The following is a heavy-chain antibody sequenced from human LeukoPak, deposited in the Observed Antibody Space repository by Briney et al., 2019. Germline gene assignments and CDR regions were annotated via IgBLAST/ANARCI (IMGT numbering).Heavy chain of an antibody. V-gene: IGHV4-30-2*01. Sequence: PSETLSLTCTVSGGSISSGGYYWSWIRQPPGKGLEWIGYIYHSGGTYYNPSLKSRVTISVDKSKNQFSLKLSSVTAADTAVYYCARDESGGSGSYEPRTRFDPWGQGTLVTVSS. CDR3: ARDESGGSGSYEPRTRFDP. D-gene: IGHD3-10*01. J-gene: IGHJ5*02. CDR2: IYHSGGT. CDR1: GGSISSGGYY.